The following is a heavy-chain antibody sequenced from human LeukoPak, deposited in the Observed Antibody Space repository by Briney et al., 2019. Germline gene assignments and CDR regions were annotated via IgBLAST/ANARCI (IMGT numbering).Heavy chain of an antibody. Sequence: GGSLRLSCAASGFSFSGYAMHWVRQAPGRGLEWVARLAHDETNKQYGDSVKGRFTISRDNSNNILFLQMNTLRGEDTAVYFCARDGWVESSGSFLDLWGQGTLVTVSS. J-gene: IGHJ5*02. V-gene: IGHV3-30-3*01. CDR3: ARDGWVESSGSFLDL. CDR1: GFSFSGYA. CDR2: LAHDETNK. D-gene: IGHD6-19*01.